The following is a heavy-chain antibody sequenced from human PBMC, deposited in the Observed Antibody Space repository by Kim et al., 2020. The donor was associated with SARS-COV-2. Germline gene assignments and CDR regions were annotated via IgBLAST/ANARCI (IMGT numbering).Heavy chain of an antibody. CDR3: VGRTATGTGRGYSDD. CDR2: NYYTRST. CDR1: GGSISSRCYY. Sequence: SETLSLTCTVSGGSISSRCYYWGWTRQPPGKGLVWIGTNYYTRSTNYTPSLKSRVTISLDTTKNQFSLKLSTVTAADTAGYYCVGRTATGTGRGYSDDWGQGTLVTVSS. D-gene: IGHD1-1*01. V-gene: IGHV4-39*01. J-gene: IGHJ4*02.